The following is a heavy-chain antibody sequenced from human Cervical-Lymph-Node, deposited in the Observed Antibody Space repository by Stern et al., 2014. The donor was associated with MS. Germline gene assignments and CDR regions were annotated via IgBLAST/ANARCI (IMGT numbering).Heavy chain of an antibody. Sequence: EVQLVESGGGLVQAGGSLRLSCAASGFTFTNYWMHWVRQAPGKGLVWVSRMNYDGSRKTYADSVKGRFTIFRDNARNTLYLQVNSLRAEDTAVYYCAREAPGVGDWYFDLWGRGTLVTVSS. V-gene: IGHV3-74*03. CDR2: MNYDGSRK. CDR3: AREAPGVGDWYFDL. J-gene: IGHJ2*01. CDR1: GFTFTNYW.